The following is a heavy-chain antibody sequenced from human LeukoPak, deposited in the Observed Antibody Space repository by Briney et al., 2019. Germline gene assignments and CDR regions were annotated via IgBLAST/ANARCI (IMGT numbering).Heavy chain of an antibody. CDR3: ATTSGYYYYYFDY. Sequence: ASVKVSCKASGYTFTGYYMHWVRQAPGQGLEWMGRINPNNGGTNYAQKFQGRVTMTRDTSISTAYMELSRPRSDDTAVYYCATTSGYYYYYFDYWGQGTLVTVSS. V-gene: IGHV1-2*06. D-gene: IGHD3-22*01. CDR1: GYTFTGYY. CDR2: INPNNGGT. J-gene: IGHJ4*02.